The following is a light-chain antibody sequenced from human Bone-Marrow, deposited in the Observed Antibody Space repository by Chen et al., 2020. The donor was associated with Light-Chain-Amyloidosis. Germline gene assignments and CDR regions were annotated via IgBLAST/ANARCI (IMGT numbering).Light chain of an antibody. CDR1: NIGSTS. V-gene: IGLV3-21*02. CDR3: QVWDRSSDRPV. CDR2: DDS. Sequence: SYVLTQPSSVSVAPGQTATIACGGNNIGSTSVHWYQQTPGQAPLLVVYDDSDRPSGIPGRVSGTNSANTPTLTISRVEAGDEADYYCQVWDRSSDRPVFGGGTKLTVL. J-gene: IGLJ3*02.